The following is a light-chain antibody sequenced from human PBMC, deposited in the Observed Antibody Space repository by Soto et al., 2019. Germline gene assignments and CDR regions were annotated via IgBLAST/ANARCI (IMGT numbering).Light chain of an antibody. J-gene: IGKJ4*01. CDR1: QSISSW. Sequence: DIQMTQSPSTLSASVGDRVTITCRASQSISSWLAWYQQKPGKAPKLLIYDASSLESGVPSRFNGSGSGTEFTLTISSLQPDDFATYYCQQYHTYTLTFGGGTRVDIK. CDR3: QQYHTYTLT. CDR2: DAS. V-gene: IGKV1-5*01.